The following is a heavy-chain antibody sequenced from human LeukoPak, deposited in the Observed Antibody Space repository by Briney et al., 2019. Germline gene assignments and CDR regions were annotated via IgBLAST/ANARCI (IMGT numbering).Heavy chain of an antibody. CDR1: GGTFSSYA. CDR3: ARDRRKARHPWFDP. CDR2: IIPIFGTA. J-gene: IGHJ5*02. V-gene: IGHV1-69*13. Sequence: SVKVSCKASGGTFSSYAISWVRQAPGQGLEWMGGIIPIFGTANYAQKFQGRVTITADESTSTAYMELSSLRSEDTAVYYCARDRRKARHPWFDPWGQGTLVTVSS.